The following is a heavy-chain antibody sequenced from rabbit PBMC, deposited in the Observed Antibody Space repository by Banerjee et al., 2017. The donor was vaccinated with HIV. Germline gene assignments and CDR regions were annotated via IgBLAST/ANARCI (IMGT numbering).Heavy chain of an antibody. J-gene: IGHJ3*01. D-gene: IGHD4-2*01. Sequence: QEQLVESGGGLVQPEGSLTLTCTASGFSSSSSYWIWWVRQAPGKGLEWIACIYAGSSGSTYLASWAKGRFTISKTSSTTVTLQMTSLTAADTATYFCARDGNLWGQGTLVTVS. V-gene: IGHV1S45*01. CDR1: GFSSSSSYW. CDR2: IYAGSSGST. CDR3: ARDGNL.